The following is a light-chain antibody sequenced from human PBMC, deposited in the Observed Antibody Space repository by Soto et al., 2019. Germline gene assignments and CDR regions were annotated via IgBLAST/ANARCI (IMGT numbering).Light chain of an antibody. Sequence: EIVLTQSPGTLSLSPGERATLSCRASQSVSSNYLAWYQQKPGQAPRLLIYGASSRATGIPDRFSGSGSGTDFTLTISRLEPEDFAVYYCRQYGSSPPGLTFGGRTKVEIK. J-gene: IGKJ4*01. CDR3: RQYGSSPPGLT. V-gene: IGKV3-20*01. CDR2: GAS. CDR1: QSVSSNY.